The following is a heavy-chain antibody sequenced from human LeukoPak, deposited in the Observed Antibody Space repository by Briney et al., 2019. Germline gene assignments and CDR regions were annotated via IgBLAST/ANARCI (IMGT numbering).Heavy chain of an antibody. J-gene: IGHJ5*02. CDR1: GFTFSDYY. D-gene: IGHD2-2*01. V-gene: IGHV3-11*01. Sequence: GGSLRLSCAASGFTFSDYYMSWIRQAPGKGLEWVSYISSSGSTIYYADSVKGRFTISRDNAKNSLYLQMNSLRAEDTAVYYCAKDRRPYCSSTSCTTLLWFDPWGQGTLVTVSS. CDR3: AKDRRPYCSSTSCTTLLWFDP. CDR2: ISSSGSTI.